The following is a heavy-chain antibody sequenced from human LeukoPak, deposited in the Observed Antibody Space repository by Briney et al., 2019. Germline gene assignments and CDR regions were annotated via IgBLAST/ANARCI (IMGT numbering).Heavy chain of an antibody. CDR1: GFTFSDSY. J-gene: IGHJ5*01. CDR3: TRDPRHFDS. D-gene: IGHD6-6*01. CDR2: IRGSGHDI. V-gene: IGHV3-11*04. Sequence: GGSLRLSCAASGFTFSDSYMTWVRQAPGKGVEWVAYIRGSGHDINYSDSVKGRFTISRDNAKNSLYLQMSSLRVEDTAVYYCTRDPRHFDSCGQGTLVTVSS.